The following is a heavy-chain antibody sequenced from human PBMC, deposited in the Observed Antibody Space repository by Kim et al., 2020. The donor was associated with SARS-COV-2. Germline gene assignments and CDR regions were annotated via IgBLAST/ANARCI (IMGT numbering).Heavy chain of an antibody. Sequence: SETLSLTCTVSGGSISSYYWSWIRQPPGKGLEWIGYIYYSGSTNYNPSLKSRVTISVDTSKNQFSLKLSSVTAADTAVYYCAREPPHYYDSSGYFDYWGQGTLVTVSS. D-gene: IGHD3-22*01. J-gene: IGHJ4*02. CDR2: IYYSGST. CDR3: AREPPHYYDSSGYFDY. CDR1: GGSISSYY. V-gene: IGHV4-59*13.